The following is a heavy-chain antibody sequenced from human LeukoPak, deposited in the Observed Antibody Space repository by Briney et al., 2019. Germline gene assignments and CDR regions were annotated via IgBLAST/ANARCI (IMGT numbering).Heavy chain of an antibody. Sequence: PSETLSLTCAVSGVSFNDYYWSWVRQTPGKGLEWIGEINHSGYTNDSPSLKSRVTLSIDTSRKQFSLNLRSVTVADTGIYYCMRMTTGHDYWGQGTLVTVSS. CDR3: MRMTTGHDY. CDR2: INHSGYT. CDR1: GVSFNDYY. J-gene: IGHJ4*02. V-gene: IGHV4-34*01. D-gene: IGHD4-17*01.